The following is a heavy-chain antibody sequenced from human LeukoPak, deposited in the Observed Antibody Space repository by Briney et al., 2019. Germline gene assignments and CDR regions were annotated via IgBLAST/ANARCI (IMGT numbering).Heavy chain of an antibody. CDR1: GFTFSTYA. CDR2: ISSNGGST. Sequence: GGSLRLSCAASGFTFSTYAMSWVRQAPGKGLEYVSAISSNGGSTYYANSVKGRFTISRDNSKNTLYLQMGSLRAEDMAVYYCARAAGSGSYYNVWGQGTLVTVSS. D-gene: IGHD3-10*01. J-gene: IGHJ4*02. CDR3: ARAAGSGSYYNV. V-gene: IGHV3-64*01.